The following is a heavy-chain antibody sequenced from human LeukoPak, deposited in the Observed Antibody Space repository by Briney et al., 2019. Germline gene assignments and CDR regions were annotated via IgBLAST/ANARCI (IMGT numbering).Heavy chain of an antibody. D-gene: IGHD2-2*01. V-gene: IGHV3-9*01. CDR2: ISWNSGSI. CDR1: GFIFDDYA. CDR3: AKGIDCSSTSCLFDY. J-gene: IGHJ4*02. Sequence: GGSLRLSCAASGFIFDDYAMQWVRQAPGKGLEWVSGISWNSGSIGYADSVKGRFTISRDNAKNSLYLQMNSLRAEDTALYYCAKGIDCSSTSCLFDYWGQGTLVTVSS.